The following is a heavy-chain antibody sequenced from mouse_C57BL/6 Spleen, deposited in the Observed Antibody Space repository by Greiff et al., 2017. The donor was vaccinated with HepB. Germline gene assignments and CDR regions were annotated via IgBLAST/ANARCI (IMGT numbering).Heavy chain of an antibody. Sequence: QVQLQQPGAELVKPGASVKLSCKASGYTFTSYWMQWVKQRPGQGLEWIGEIDPSDSYTNYNQKFKGKATLTVDTSSSTAYMQLSSLTSEDSAVYYGARGGDYGFAYWGQGTRVTVSA. J-gene: IGHJ3*01. D-gene: IGHD2-4*01. CDR2: IDPSDSYT. CDR1: GYTFTSYW. V-gene: IGHV1-50*01. CDR3: ARGGDYGFAY.